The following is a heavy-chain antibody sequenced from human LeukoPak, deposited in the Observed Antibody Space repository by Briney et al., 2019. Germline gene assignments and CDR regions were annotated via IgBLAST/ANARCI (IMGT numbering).Heavy chain of an antibody. Sequence: GGSLRLSCAASGFTISNYWMNWVRQAPGKGLEWLANIGRGGSEEYHVDSVKGRFTISRDNTKNSLYLQMNSLRVEDTAVYYCARALIAADNYWGQGTLVTVSS. V-gene: IGHV3-7*04. CDR3: ARALIAADNY. CDR2: IGRGGSEE. D-gene: IGHD6-6*01. J-gene: IGHJ4*02. CDR1: GFTISNYW.